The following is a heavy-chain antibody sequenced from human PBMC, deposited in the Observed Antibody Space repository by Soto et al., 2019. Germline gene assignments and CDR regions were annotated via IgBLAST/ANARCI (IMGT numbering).Heavy chain of an antibody. D-gene: IGHD2-15*01. CDR3: ARVGATEVAATGHHDY. V-gene: IGHV1-69*05. CDR1: GGTFSSYA. Sequence: SVKVSCKASGGTFSSYAISWVRQAPGQGLEWMGGIIPIFGTANYAQKLQGRVTMTTDTSTSTAYMELRSLRSDDTAVYYCARVGATEVAATGHHDYWGQGTLVTVSS. CDR2: IIPIFGTA. J-gene: IGHJ4*02.